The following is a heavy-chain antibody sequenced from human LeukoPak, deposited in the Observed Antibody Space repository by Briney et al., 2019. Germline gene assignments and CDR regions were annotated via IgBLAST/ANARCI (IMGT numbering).Heavy chain of an antibody. CDR3: ARGPPIYGSGIRPFDY. D-gene: IGHD3-10*01. J-gene: IGHJ4*02. CDR2: IYPGDSDT. Sequence: GESLKISCKGSGYSFTSYWIGWVRQMPGKGLEWMGIIYPGDSDTRYSPPFQGQVTISADKSISTAYLQWSSLKASDTAMYYCARGPPIYGSGIRPFDYWGQGTLVTVSS. V-gene: IGHV5-51*01. CDR1: GYSFTSYW.